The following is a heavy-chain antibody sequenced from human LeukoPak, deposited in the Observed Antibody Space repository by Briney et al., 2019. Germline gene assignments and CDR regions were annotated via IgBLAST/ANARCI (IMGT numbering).Heavy chain of an antibody. Sequence: SETLSLTCNVSGSSIRSSSYFWGLIRQPPGKGLEWIGSIYYSGSTSYNPSLKSRVTISVDTSKNQFSLKLSSVTAADTAVYYCAREEHDAFDIWGQGTMVTVSS. CDR2: IYYSGST. D-gene: IGHD1-26*01. J-gene: IGHJ3*02. CDR1: GSSIRSSSYF. V-gene: IGHV4-39*07. CDR3: AREEHDAFDI.